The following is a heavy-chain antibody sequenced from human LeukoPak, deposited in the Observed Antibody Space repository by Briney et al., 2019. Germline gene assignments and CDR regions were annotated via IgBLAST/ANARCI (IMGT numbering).Heavy chain of an antibody. D-gene: IGHD3-10*01. J-gene: IGHJ4*02. CDR1: GGSISSSSYD. CDR2: IYYSGST. V-gene: IGHV4-39*01. Sequence: PSETLSLTWTVSGGSISSSSYDWGWLRQPPGKGLEGIGSIYYSGSTYYNPSLKSRVTISVDTSNTQFSLQLSSVTAAATAVYYCARRMVRGTIDYWGQGTLVTVSS. CDR3: ARRMVRGTIDY.